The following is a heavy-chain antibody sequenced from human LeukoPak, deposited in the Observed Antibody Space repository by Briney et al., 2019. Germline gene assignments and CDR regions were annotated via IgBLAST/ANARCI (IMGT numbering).Heavy chain of an antibody. J-gene: IGHJ4*02. CDR2: IYYTETA. CDR1: GSFIRSSSFY. D-gene: IGHD3-16*01. CDR3: ARGDGGVTYHYFDS. Sequence: SETLSLTCTVSGSFIRSSSFYWGWIRQSPGKGLEWIGSIYYTETANYNPSLKSRVTISLDKSKNHFSLRLSSVTAADTAVYYCARGDGGVTYHYFDSWGQGTLVTVSS. V-gene: IGHV4-39*07.